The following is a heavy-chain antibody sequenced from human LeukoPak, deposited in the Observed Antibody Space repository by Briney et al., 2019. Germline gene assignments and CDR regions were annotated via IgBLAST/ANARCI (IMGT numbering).Heavy chain of an antibody. J-gene: IGHJ4*02. D-gene: IGHD3-22*01. CDR3: ARSSSAYYYEFDY. CDR2: IYIGGST. V-gene: IGHV3-NL1*01. CDR1: GFTFSSYG. Sequence: PGGSLRLSCAASGFTFSSYGMHWVRQAPGKGLEWVSVIYIGGSTDYADSVKGRFTISRDDSKNTVYLQMNSLRAEDTAVYYCARSSSAYYYEFDYWGQGTLVTVSS.